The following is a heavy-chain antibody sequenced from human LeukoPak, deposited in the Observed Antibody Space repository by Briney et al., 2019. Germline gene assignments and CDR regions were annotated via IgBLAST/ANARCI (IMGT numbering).Heavy chain of an antibody. Sequence: ASVKVSCKASGYTFTSYYMHWVRQAPGQGLEWMGIINPSGGSTSYAQKFQGRVTMTRDTSTSTVYMELSSLRSEDTAVYYCARDGIEYGSGNFYSIGIDVWGQGTTVTVSS. V-gene: IGHV1-46*01. J-gene: IGHJ6*02. CDR3: ARDGIEYGSGNFYSIGIDV. D-gene: IGHD3-10*01. CDR2: INPSGGST. CDR1: GYTFTSYY.